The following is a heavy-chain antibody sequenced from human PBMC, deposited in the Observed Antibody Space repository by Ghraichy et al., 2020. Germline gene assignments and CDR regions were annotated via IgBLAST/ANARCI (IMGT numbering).Heavy chain of an antibody. J-gene: IGHJ5*02. V-gene: IGHV3-43*01. CDR1: GFIFDDYT. Sequence: GALRLSCAASGFIFDDYTMHWVRQAPGKGLEWVSLITWDGESAYYADSVKGRFTISRDNSKNSLYLQMNSLRTEDTALYYCANERLRYFEAWGQGTLVTVSS. CDR3: ANERLRYFEA. CDR2: ITWDGESA. D-gene: IGHD3-9*01.